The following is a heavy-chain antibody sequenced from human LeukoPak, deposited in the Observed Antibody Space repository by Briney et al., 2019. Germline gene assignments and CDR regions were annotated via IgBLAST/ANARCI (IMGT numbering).Heavy chain of an antibody. CDR2: IYHSGST. D-gene: IGHD6-19*01. CDR1: GGSLSSSNW. J-gene: IGHJ4*02. CDR3: ARQGDSGWYYFDY. V-gene: IGHV4-4*02. Sequence: SETLSLTCAVSGGSLSSSNWWSWVRQPPGKGLEWIGEIYHSGSTNYNPSLKSRVTISVDKSKNQFSPKLTSVTAADTAAYYCARQGDSGWYYFDYWGQGTLVTVSS.